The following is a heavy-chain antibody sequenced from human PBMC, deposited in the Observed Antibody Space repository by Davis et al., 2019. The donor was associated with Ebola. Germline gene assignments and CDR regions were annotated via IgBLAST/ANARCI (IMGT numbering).Heavy chain of an antibody. D-gene: IGHD2-15*01. Sequence: SVTVSCKASGYTFTGYYIHWVRQAPGQGLEWMGWINPNSGDTKYSQKFQGWVTMTRDTPISTDYMEPNRLTSDDTAVYYCARDRVCSGATCYAYFDFWGQGTLVTVSS. V-gene: IGHV1-2*04. J-gene: IGHJ4*02. CDR1: GYTFTGYY. CDR2: INPNSGDT. CDR3: ARDRVCSGATCYAYFDF.